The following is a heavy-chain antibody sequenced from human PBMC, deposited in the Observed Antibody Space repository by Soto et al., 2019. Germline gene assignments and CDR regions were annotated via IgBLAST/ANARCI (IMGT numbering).Heavy chain of an antibody. Sequence: AALLKRSRKTSGFSFTRSPLQRRRLPSKQRLEWIGWIVAGSGNTNYAQKFQERVTITRDMSTSTVYVELSSLRSEDTAAYYCAAQTGLRYFDWNSAGYGFHIWGQGTMVTVSS. D-gene: IGHD3-9*01. CDR3: AAQTGLRYFDWNSAGYGFHI. CDR2: IVAGSGNT. V-gene: IGHV1-58*01. J-gene: IGHJ3*02. CDR1: GFSFTRSP.